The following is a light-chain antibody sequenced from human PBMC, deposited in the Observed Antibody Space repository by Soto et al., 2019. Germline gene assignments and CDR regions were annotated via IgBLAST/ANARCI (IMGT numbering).Light chain of an antibody. J-gene: IGLJ2*01. CDR2: VNSDGSH. Sequence: QPVLTQSPSASASLGASVKLTCNLSSGHSNYAIAWHQQQPEKGPRYLMNVNSDGSHSKGDGIPDRFSGSSSGAERYLTISSLQSDDEADYYCQTWGSDTVVFGGGTKLTVL. CDR3: QTWGSDTVV. V-gene: IGLV4-69*01. CDR1: SGHSNYA.